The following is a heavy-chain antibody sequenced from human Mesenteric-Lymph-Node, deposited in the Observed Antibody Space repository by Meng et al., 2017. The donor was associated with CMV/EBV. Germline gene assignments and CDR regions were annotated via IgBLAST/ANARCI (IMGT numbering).Heavy chain of an antibody. V-gene: IGHV3-7*01. CDR1: GFTFSSYW. Sequence: GGPLRLSCAASGFTFSSYWMSWVRQAPGKGLEWVANIKQDGSEKYYVDSVKGRFTISRDNAKNSLYLQMNSLRAEDTAVYYCARDLATVTPPGFDYWGQGTLVTVSS. CDR2: IKQDGSEK. D-gene: IGHD4-17*01. J-gene: IGHJ4*02. CDR3: ARDLATVTPPGFDY.